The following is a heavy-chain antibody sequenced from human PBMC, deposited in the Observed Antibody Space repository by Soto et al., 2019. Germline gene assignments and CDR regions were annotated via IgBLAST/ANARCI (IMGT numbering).Heavy chain of an antibody. CDR1: GGAVSSGTYY. J-gene: IGHJ5*02. V-gene: IGHV4-61*01. CDR3: TRGPPRVQWFDP. CDR2: IYFTGST. Sequence: LSLTCTVSGGAVSSGTYYWSWIRQPPGRGLEWVGHIYFTGSTNYNPSLKSRVTMSLDTSRNQFSLKLSSVTAADTAVYYCTRGPPRVQWFDPWGLGTLVTVSS.